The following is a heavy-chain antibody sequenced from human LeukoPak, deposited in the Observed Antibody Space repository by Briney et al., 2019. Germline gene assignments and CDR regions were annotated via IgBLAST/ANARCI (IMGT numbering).Heavy chain of an antibody. D-gene: IGHD2-15*01. J-gene: IGHJ6*02. V-gene: IGHV1-2*02. CDR3: ARARVEDYYYYGMDV. CDR1: GYTFTGYY. Sequence: ASVKASCKASGYTFTGYYMHWVRQAPGQGLEWMGWINPNSGGTNYAQKFQGRVTMTRDTSISTAYMELSRLRSDDTAVYYCARARVEDYYYYGMDVWGQGTTVTVSS. CDR2: INPNSGGT.